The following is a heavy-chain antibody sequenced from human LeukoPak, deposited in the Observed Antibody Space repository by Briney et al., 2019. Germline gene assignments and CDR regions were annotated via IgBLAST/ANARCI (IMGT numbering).Heavy chain of an antibody. V-gene: IGHV4-59*12. D-gene: IGHD4-17*01. Sequence: PSETLSLTCTVPGGPISSYYWSWIRQPPGKGLEWIGYIHYSGSTNYNPSLKSRVTISIDTSKNQLSLKLTSVTAADTAVYYCARRAGTTVTTKFDFWGQGTLVTASS. CDR3: ARRAGTTVTTKFDF. CDR1: GGPISSYY. J-gene: IGHJ4*02. CDR2: IHYSGST.